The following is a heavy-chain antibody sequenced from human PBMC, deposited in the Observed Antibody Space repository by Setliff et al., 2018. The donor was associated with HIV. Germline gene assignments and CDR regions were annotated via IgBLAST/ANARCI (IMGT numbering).Heavy chain of an antibody. CDR2: VSGGGGST. V-gene: IGHV3-23*01. D-gene: IGHD1-1*01. Sequence: GGSLRLSCAASGFTFSSYAMSWVRQTPGKGLEWVSAVSGGGGSTYYADSVKGRFTISRDNSKNTLYLQMNSLKTEDTAMYYCTGSVWNPGHWGQGSLVTVSS. CDR3: TGSVWNPGH. J-gene: IGHJ4*02. CDR1: GFTFSSYA.